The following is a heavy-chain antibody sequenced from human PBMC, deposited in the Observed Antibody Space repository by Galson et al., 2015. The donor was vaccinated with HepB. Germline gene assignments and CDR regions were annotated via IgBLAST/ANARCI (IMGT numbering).Heavy chain of an antibody. CDR1: GFSVRNND. D-gene: IGHD6-6*01. J-gene: IGHJ3*01. CDR2: IYGGGAT. V-gene: IGHV3-53*01. Sequence: SLRLSCAASGFSVRNNDMSWVRQAPGKGLERVSVIYGGGATYYADSVKGRFTISRDNSRNMVYVQMNSLRAEDTALYYCASLRIAARPSAFDLWGQGTMVTVSS. CDR3: ASLRIAARPSAFDL.